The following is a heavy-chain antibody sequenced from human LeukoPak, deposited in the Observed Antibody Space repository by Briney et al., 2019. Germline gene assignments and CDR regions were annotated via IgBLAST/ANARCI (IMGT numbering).Heavy chain of an antibody. V-gene: IGHV5-51*01. CDR3: ARASRDGYKQNFDH. D-gene: IGHD5-24*01. J-gene: IGHJ4*02. CDR2: IYPGGSET. Sequence: RRESLKISCKGLGYSFSSYWNAWVRQRPGKGLEWMGIIYPGGSETRYDPSFQGQVTISADSSTSTAYLQWSSLRASDTAMYYCARASRDGYKQNFDHWGQGTLVTVSS. CDR1: GYSFSSYW.